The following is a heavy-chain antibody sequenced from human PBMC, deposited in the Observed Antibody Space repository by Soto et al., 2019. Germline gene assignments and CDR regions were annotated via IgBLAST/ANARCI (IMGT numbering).Heavy chain of an antibody. D-gene: IGHD2-2*01. CDR1: GNTLTDLA. Sequence: ASVKVSCKLSGNTLTDLAVHWVRQAPGKGPEWMGGIDRENEEMIYAQKFQGRVTMTGDSSIDTAYMELTNLRSEDTAIYYCASDRRTTWGQGTLVTVAS. CDR3: ASDRRTT. CDR2: IDRENEEM. V-gene: IGHV1-24*01. J-gene: IGHJ1*01.